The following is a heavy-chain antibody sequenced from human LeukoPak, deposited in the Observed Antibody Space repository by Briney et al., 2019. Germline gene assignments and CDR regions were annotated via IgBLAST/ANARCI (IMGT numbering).Heavy chain of an antibody. CDR3: AKLKSDPREGWFDP. D-gene: IGHD1-26*01. CDR1: GYTFTGYA. J-gene: IGHJ5*02. V-gene: IGHV3-23*01. CDR2: ISGSGGST. Sequence: GASVKVSCKASGYTFTGYAMSWVRQAPGKGLEWVSAISGSGGSTYYADSVKGRFTISRDNSKNTLYLQMNSLRAEDTAVYYCAKLKSDPREGWFDPWGQGTPVTVSS.